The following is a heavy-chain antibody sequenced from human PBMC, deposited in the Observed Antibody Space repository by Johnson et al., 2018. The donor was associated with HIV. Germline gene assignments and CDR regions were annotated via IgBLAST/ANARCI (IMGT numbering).Heavy chain of an antibody. CDR1: GFTVISTY. Sequence: EVQVVESGGGLIQPGGSLRLSCAASGFTVISTYMSWVRQAPGKGLEWVSVIYSGGNTYYADSVKGRFTISRDNSKNTLYLQMNSLRAEDTAVYYCAGVDTADAFEIWGQGTMVTVSS. J-gene: IGHJ3*02. D-gene: IGHD5-18*01. CDR3: AGVDTADAFEI. V-gene: IGHV3-53*01. CDR2: IYSGGNT.